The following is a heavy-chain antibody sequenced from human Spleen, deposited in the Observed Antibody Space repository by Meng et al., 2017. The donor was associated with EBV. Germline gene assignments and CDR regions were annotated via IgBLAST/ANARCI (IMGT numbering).Heavy chain of an antibody. CDR1: GGSISGHY. V-gene: IGHV4-59*11. CDR2: IYYSGST. CDR3: ASDRGQNYY. J-gene: IGHJ4*02. D-gene: IGHD3-10*01. Sequence: QVQRQESGPGLVKPSGTLALNCTVSGGSISGHYWSWIRQPPGKGLEWIGYIYYSGSTNYNPSFKSRVTISVDTSKNQFSLRLRSLTASDTAVYYCASDRGQNYYWGPGTLVTVSS.